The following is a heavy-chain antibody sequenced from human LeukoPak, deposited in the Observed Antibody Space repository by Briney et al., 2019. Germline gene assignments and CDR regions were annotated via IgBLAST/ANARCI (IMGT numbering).Heavy chain of an antibody. V-gene: IGHV1-18*01. J-gene: IGHJ4*02. D-gene: IGHD6-13*01. Sequence: ASVKVSCKASAYTFTNYGLNWGRQAPGQGLEWMGWISAYSGYTNYAQKLQGRVTMTTDTSTSTAYMELRGLRSDDTAVYYCARDPTAAPGKGAIYWGQGTLVTVSS. CDR1: AYTFTNYG. CDR2: ISAYSGYT. CDR3: ARDPTAAPGKGAIY.